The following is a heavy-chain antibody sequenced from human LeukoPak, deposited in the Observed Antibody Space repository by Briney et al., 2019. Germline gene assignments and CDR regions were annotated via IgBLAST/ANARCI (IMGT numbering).Heavy chain of an antibody. CDR1: GFTFSSYG. CDR2: ISYDGSNK. CDR3: AKDHSEGDDY. J-gene: IGHJ4*02. V-gene: IGHV3-30*18. D-gene: IGHD4-11*01. Sequence: PGGSLRLSCAASGFTFSSYGMHWVRQAPGKGLEWVAVISYDGSNKYYADSVKGRFTISRDNSKNTLYLQMNSLRAEDTAVYYCAKDHSEGDDYWGQGTQVTVSS.